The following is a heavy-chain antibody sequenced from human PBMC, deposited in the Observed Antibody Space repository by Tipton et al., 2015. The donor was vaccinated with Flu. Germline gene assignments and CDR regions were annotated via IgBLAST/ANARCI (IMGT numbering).Heavy chain of an antibody. CDR2: LYTRGGS. V-gene: IGHV4-61*02. Sequence: LVKPSQTLSLTCTVSGGSISSGRYYWSWIRQPAGKGLEWIGRLYTRGGSNYNPSLKSRVNISVDRSKNQFSLNLSSVAAADTAVYYCARGDIAVAATGNWFAPWGQGTLVTISS. D-gene: IGHD6-19*01. CDR1: GGSISSGRYY. J-gene: IGHJ5*02. CDR3: ARGDIAVAATGNWFAP.